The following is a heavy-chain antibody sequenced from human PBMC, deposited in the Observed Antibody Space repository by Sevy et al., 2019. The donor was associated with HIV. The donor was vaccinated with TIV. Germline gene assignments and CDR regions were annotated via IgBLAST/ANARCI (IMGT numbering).Heavy chain of an antibody. CDR1: GFTFSSYW. V-gene: IGHV3-7*03. Sequence: GGSLRLSCAASGFTFSSYWMSWVRQAPGKGPEWVANIKQDGSEKYYVDSVKGRFTISRDNAKNSLYLQMNSLRAEDTAVYYCARGVGRQQQPAGRLYFDYWGQGTLVTVSS. CDR3: ARGVGRQQQPAGRLYFDY. J-gene: IGHJ4*02. D-gene: IGHD6-13*01. CDR2: IKQDGSEK.